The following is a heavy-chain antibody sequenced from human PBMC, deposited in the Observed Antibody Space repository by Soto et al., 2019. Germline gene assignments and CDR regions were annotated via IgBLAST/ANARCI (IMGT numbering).Heavy chain of an antibody. V-gene: IGHV4-34*01. CDR1: GGSFSGYY. D-gene: IGHD6-19*01. J-gene: IGHJ1*01. CDR3: ARAWAVAGTKYFQH. Sequence: PSETLSLTCAVYGGSFSGYYWSWIRQPPGKGLEWIGEINHSGSTNYNPSLKSRVTISVDTSKNQFSLKLSSVTAADTAVYYCARAWAVAGTKYFQHWGQGTLVTVSS. CDR2: INHSGST.